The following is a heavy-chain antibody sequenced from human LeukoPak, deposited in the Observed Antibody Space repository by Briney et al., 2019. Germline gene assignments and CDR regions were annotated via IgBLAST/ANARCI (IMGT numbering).Heavy chain of an antibody. V-gene: IGHV3-53*01. CDR2: IYSGGST. D-gene: IGHD6-13*01. J-gene: IGHJ4*02. CDR3: ARGLGGYSSSWFLDY. Sequence: WGSLRLSCAASGFTVSSNYMSWVRQAPGKGLEWVSVIYSGGSTYYADSVKGRFTISRDNSKNTLYLQMNSLRAEDTAVYYCARGLGGYSSSWFLDYWGQGTLVTVSS. CDR1: GFTVSSNY.